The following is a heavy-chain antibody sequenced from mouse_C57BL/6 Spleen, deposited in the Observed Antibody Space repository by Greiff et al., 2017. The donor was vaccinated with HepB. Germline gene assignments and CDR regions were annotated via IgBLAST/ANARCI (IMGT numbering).Heavy chain of an antibody. D-gene: IGHD3-1*01. CDR1: GFTFSDYY. V-gene: IGHV5-16*01. J-gene: IGHJ2*01. CDR3: ERGGYRGYFDY. Sequence: EVMLVESEGGLVQPGSSMKLSCTASGFTFSDYYMAWVRQVPEKGLEWVANINYDGSSTYYLDSLKSRFIISRDNAKNILYLQMSSLKSEDTATYYCERGGYRGYFDYWGQGTTLTVSS. CDR2: INYDGSST.